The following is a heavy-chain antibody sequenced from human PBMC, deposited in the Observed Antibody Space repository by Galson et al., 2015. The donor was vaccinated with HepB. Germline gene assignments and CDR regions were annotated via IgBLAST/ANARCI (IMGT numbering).Heavy chain of an antibody. Sequence: SVKVSCKASGYPFSSYFMHWVRLAPGQGPEWMGIINPGGGSTTYAQNFQGRVTMTRDTSTSTVYMELTSLRSKDTAVYFCSRGLDSSGWGFDCWGQGTLVTVSS. V-gene: IGHV1-46*01. D-gene: IGHD6-19*01. J-gene: IGHJ4*02. CDR3: SRGLDSSGWGFDC. CDR2: INPGGGST. CDR1: GYPFSSYF.